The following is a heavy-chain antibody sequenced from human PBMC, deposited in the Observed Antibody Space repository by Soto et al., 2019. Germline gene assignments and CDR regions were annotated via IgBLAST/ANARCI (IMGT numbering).Heavy chain of an antibody. CDR1: GFTFSSYA. V-gene: IGHV3-23*01. CDR3: AKEAAAGTMDY. J-gene: IGHJ4*02. Sequence: GGSLRLSCAASGFTFSSYAMNWVRRAPGKGLEWVSVISGSGDSTYYADSVKGRFTISRDNSKNTLYLQMNSLRAEDTAVYYCAKEAAAGTMDYWGQGTLVTVSS. D-gene: IGHD6-13*01. CDR2: ISGSGDST.